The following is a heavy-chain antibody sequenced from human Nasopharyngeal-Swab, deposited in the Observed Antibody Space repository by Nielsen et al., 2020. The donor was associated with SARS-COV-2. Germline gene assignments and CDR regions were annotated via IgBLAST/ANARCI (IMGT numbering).Heavy chain of an antibody. CDR3: ARDEYYYDSSGLKYYYYYMDV. CDR2: IKQDGSEK. J-gene: IGHJ6*03. V-gene: IGHV3-7*01. CDR1: GFTFSSYW. Sequence: GESLKISCAASGFTFSSYWMSWVRQAPGKGLEWVANIKQDGSEKYYVDSVKGRFTISRDNAKNSLYLQMNSLRAEDTAVYYCARDEYYYDSSGLKYYYYYMDVWGKGTTVTVSS. D-gene: IGHD3-22*01.